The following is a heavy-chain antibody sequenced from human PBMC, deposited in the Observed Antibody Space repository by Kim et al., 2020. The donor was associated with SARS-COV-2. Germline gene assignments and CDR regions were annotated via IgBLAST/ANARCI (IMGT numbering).Heavy chain of an antibody. V-gene: IGHV4-34*01. CDR3: ARFAYSKKRRYYFDY. Sequence: SETLSLTCAVYGGSFSGYYWSWIRQPPGKGLEWIGEINHSGSTNYNPSLKSRVTISVDTSKNQFSLKLSSVTAADTAVYYCARFAYSKKRRYYFDYWGQGTLVTVSS. CDR1: GGSFSGYY. CDR2: INHSGST. D-gene: IGHD4-4*01. J-gene: IGHJ4*02.